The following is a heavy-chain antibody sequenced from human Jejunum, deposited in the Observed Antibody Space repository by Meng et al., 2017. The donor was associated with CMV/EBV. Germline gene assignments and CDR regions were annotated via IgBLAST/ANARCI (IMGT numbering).Heavy chain of an antibody. J-gene: IGHJ5*02. V-gene: IGHV1-8*01. CDR1: GYTLISHE. CDR2: MNSETGNT. Sequence: SGYTLISHEINWFRQATGQGLEWMGWMNSETGNTGYAQKFQGRVTMTRDTSISTAYMELSSLRSEDTAVYYCARGSGSWGRDWFDPWGQGTLVTVSS. D-gene: IGHD3-10*01. CDR3: ARGSGSWGRDWFDP.